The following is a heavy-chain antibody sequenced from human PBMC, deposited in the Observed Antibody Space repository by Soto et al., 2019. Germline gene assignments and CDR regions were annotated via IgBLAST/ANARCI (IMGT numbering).Heavy chain of an antibody. Sequence: QVQLVQSGAEVKKPGASVKVSCKAPRYIFTAYFMHWVRQAPGQGLEWMGWINPNNGATHYGLSFQGRVTMTRYTFISTAYMELSSLRSDDTAVYYCASHDPGARFDPWGQGTLVIVSS. CDR3: ASHDPGARFDP. CDR1: RYIFTAYF. D-gene: IGHD1-1*01. CDR2: INPNNGAT. J-gene: IGHJ5*02. V-gene: IGHV1-2*02.